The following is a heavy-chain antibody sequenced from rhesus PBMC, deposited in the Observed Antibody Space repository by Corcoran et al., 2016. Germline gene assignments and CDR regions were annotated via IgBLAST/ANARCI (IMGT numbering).Heavy chain of an antibody. CDR1: GGPFSSYW. CDR3: ARGPASIAAAGTGGYFDY. J-gene: IGHJ4*01. Sequence: QVQLQESGPGLVKPSETLSLTCAVPGGPFSSYWWSWIRQPPGKGLEWIGEINGNSGSTNYNPSLKSRVTISKDASKNQFSLKLSSVTAADTAVYYCARGPASIAAAGTGGYFDYWGQGVLVTVSS. D-gene: IGHD6-25*01. V-gene: IGHV4-80*01. CDR2: INGNSGST.